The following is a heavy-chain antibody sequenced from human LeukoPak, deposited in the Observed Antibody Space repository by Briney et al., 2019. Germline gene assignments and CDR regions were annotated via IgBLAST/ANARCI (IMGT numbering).Heavy chain of an antibody. Sequence: SSETLSLTCSVSGGSISSNPNYWGWVRQPPGKGLEWIASMLDSATTYYNPSLKSRVTISLDTSKNQFSLKLKSITAADTAVYYCARGVYPGVAGTDYWGQGILVTVST. CDR1: GGSISSNPNY. CDR2: MLDSATT. V-gene: IGHV4-39*07. D-gene: IGHD6-19*01. CDR3: ARGVYPGVAGTDY. J-gene: IGHJ4*02.